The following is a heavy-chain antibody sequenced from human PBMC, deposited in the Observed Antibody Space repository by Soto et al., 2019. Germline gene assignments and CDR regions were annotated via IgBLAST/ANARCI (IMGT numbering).Heavy chain of an antibody. CDR2: INHSGST. Sequence: QVQLQQWGAGLLKPSETLSLTCAVYGGSFSGYYWSWIRQSPGKGLEWIGEINHSGSTNYNPSLKSRVTISVDTSKNQFSLKLSSLTAADTAVYYCARLGFCSGSSCARDHWGQGTLVTVSS. CDR1: GGSFSGYY. CDR3: ARLGFCSGSSCARDH. V-gene: IGHV4-34*01. D-gene: IGHD2-15*01. J-gene: IGHJ4*02.